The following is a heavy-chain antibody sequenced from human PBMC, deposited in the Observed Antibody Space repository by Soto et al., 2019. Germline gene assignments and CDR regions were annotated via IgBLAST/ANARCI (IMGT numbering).Heavy chain of an antibody. D-gene: IGHD3-22*01. J-gene: IGHJ4*02. V-gene: IGHV1-69*13. Sequence: SVKVSCKASGGTFSSYAISWVRQAPGQGLEWMGGIIPIFGTANYAQKFQGRVTITADESTSTACMELSSLRSEDTAVYYCASGSPLNYYDSSGYPFDYWGQGTLVTVSS. CDR1: GGTFSSYA. CDR2: IIPIFGTA. CDR3: ASGSPLNYYDSSGYPFDY.